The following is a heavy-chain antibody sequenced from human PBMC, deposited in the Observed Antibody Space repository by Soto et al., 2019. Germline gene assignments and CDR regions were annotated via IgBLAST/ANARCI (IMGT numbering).Heavy chain of an antibody. CDR3: ARDGSKSLRDWFDP. CDR1: GGSRSKFY. V-gene: IGHV4-4*07. J-gene: IGHJ5*02. Sequence: PSETLSLTCDVSGGSRSKFYWAWIRKTAGNGLEWMGRVYATGTTDYNPSLRSRVAMSVDISKKTFSLRLRSVTGADSGVYYCARDGSKSLRDWFDPWGQGILVTVSS. CDR2: VYATGTT.